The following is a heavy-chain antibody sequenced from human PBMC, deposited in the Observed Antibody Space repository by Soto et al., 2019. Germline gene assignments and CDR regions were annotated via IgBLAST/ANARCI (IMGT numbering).Heavy chain of an antibody. CDR3: ARGRYCLTGRCFPNWFDS. CDR2: IYKSATT. J-gene: IGHJ5*01. D-gene: IGHD2-15*01. CDR1: GDSICTVDYF. V-gene: IGHV4-30-4*01. Sequence: SETLSLTCSVSGDSICTVDYFWSWIRQPPGQALEYIGYIYKSATTYYNPSFESRVAISLDASKSQFSLNVPSVTAADTAVYFCARGRYCLTGRCFPNWFDSWGQGTLVTVSS.